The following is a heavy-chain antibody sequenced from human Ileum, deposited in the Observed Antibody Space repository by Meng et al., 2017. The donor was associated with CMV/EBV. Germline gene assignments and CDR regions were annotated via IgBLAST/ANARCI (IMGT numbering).Heavy chain of an antibody. J-gene: IGHJ5*02. V-gene: IGHV4-34*02. CDR1: GGCFIDYF. D-gene: IGHD1-26*01. Sequence: QLLRPPGGAGVLKVAQPLSLTCPVYGGCFIDYFWRWIRQSPGKGLEWMGEINNKGNTKYNPSLKSRVTISKDTSKKQFSLRMTSVTAADTATYYCVRRGRGSKPWGQGTLVTVSS. CDR2: INNKGNT. CDR3: VRRGRGSKP.